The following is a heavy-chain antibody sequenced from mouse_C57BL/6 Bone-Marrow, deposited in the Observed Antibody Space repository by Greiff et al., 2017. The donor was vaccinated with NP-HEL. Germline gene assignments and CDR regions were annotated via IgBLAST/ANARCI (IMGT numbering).Heavy chain of an antibody. Sequence: EVMLVESGGGLVKPGGSLKLSCAASGFTFSDYGMHWVRQAPEKGLEWVAYISSGSSTIYYADTVKGRFTISRDNAKNTLFLQMTSLRSEDTAMYYCAKAPNGSSHWYFDVWGTGTTVTVSS. V-gene: IGHV5-17*01. CDR3: AKAPNGSSHWYFDV. CDR1: GFTFSDYG. J-gene: IGHJ1*03. D-gene: IGHD1-1*01. CDR2: ISSGSSTI.